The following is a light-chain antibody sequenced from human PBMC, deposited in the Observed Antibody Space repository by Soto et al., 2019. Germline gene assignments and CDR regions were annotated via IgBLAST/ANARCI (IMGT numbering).Light chain of an antibody. CDR1: QSISSW. Sequence: GARVTITCRASQSISSWLAWYQQKPGKAPKLLIYDASSLESGVPSRFSGSGSGTEFTLTISSLQPDDFATYYCQQYNSYQFTFGPGTKVDIK. CDR3: QQYNSYQFT. V-gene: IGKV1-5*01. CDR2: DAS. J-gene: IGKJ3*01.